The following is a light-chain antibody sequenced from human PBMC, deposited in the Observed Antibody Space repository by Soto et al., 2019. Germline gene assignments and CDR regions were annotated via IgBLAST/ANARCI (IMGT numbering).Light chain of an antibody. Sequence: PGERATPSCTASQSVSSSYLAWYQQTNGQAPRLLIYGASSRDTGVPTRFSGSGSGTDFTLPLNSLQSEDIHVYYCQQYNTWHRTFGQGTKVDIK. CDR2: GAS. CDR3: QQYNTWHRT. V-gene: IGKV3-15*01. CDR1: QSVSSSY. J-gene: IGKJ1*01.